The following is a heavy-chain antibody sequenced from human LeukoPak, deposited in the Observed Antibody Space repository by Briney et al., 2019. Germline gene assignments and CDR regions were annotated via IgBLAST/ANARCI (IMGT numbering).Heavy chain of an antibody. Sequence: GGSLRLSCAASGFTFSSYSMNWVRQAPGKGLEWVSYISSSSTTIYYADSVKGRFTISRDNAKNSLYLQMNSLSAEDTAVYYCASEPAEYYRAMDVWGQGTTVTVSS. V-gene: IGHV3-48*04. J-gene: IGHJ6*02. CDR1: GFTFSSYS. D-gene: IGHD2/OR15-2a*01. CDR3: ASEPAEYYRAMDV. CDR2: ISSSSTTI.